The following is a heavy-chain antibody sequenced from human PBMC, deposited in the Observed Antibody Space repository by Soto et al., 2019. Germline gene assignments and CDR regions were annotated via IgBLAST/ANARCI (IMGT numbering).Heavy chain of an antibody. CDR3: ARGDYGGNSDFLSN. CDR1: GYTFTNYG. J-gene: IGHJ4*02. V-gene: IGHV1-18*04. CDR2: ISVYNGHT. Sequence: ASVKVSCKASGYTFTNYGISWVRQAPGQGLEWMGWISVYNGHTNYAQKFQGRVTMTTDTSTSTAYMELRSLRSDDTAIYYCARGDYGGNSDFLSNWGQGTLFTVSS. D-gene: IGHD4-17*01.